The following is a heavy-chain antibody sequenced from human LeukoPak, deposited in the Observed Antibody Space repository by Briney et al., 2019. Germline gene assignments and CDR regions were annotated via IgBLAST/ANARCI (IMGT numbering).Heavy chain of an antibody. V-gene: IGHV3-30-3*01. CDR2: ISYDGSNK. J-gene: IGHJ6*02. D-gene: IGHD2-15*01. Sequence: GGSLRLSCAASGFTFSSYAMHWVRQAPGKGLEWVAVISYDGSNKYYADSVKGRFTISRDNSKNTLYLQMNSLRAEDTAVYYCARGGSYCSGGSCYSGLEFYYYGMDVWGQGTTVTVSS. CDR1: GFTFSSYA. CDR3: ARGGSYCSGGSCYSGLEFYYYGMDV.